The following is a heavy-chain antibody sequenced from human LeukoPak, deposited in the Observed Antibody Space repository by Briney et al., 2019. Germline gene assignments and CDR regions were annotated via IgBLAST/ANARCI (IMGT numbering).Heavy chain of an antibody. V-gene: IGHV3-43D*03. CDR2: ITWDGDST. CDR1: GFTFDDYA. CDR3: AKGTSSWHEFDS. J-gene: IGHJ4*02. D-gene: IGHD6-13*01. Sequence: GGSLRLSCAASGFTFDDYAMHWVRQAPGRGLEWVSLITWDGDSTYYADSVKGRFTISRDNSKNYLYLQMNSLRAEDTALYYCAKGTSSWHEFDSWGQGTLVTVSS.